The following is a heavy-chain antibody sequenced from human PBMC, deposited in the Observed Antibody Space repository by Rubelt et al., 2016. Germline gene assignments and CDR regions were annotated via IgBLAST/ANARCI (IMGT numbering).Heavy chain of an antibody. CDR2: INEKSST. V-gene: IGHV3-23*04. Sequence: VQLVESGGGLVQPGRSLRLSCAASGFTFRNYVMNWVRQDPGKGLEWVSAINEKSSTFYGDSVKGRFTISRDNSKNTLYLQMNSLTVEDPAVYYCTKEGAIVVREGYGMEVWGQGTTVTVSS. J-gene: IGHJ6*02. D-gene: IGHD3-10*02. CDR1: GFTFRNYV. CDR3: TKEGAIVVREGYGMEV.